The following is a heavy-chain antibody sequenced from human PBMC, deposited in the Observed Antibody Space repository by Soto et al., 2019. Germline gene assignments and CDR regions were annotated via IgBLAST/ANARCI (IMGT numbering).Heavy chain of an antibody. CDR1: GGSISSGGYS. V-gene: IGHV4-30-2*01. Sequence: QLQLQESGSGLVKPSQTLSLTCAVSGGSISSGGYSGGGFGQPPGKGLEWIGYIYHSGSTYYNPSLKSRVTISVDRSKNQFSLKLSSVTAADTAVYYCARAGIYWYFDLWGRGTLVTVSS. CDR3: ARAGIYWYFDL. J-gene: IGHJ2*01. D-gene: IGHD6-13*01. CDR2: IYHSGST.